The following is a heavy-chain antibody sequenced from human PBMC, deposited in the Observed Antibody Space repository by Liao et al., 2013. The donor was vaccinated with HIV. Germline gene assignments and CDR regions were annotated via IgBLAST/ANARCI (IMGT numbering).Heavy chain of an antibody. D-gene: IGHD3-22*01. CDR2: IDYSGSM. CDR3: ARAGHYYDSSGYWGAFEI. CDR1: GGSISSSDYY. Sequence: QVQLQESGPGLVKPSETLSLTCTVSGGSISSSDYYWGWIRQPPGKGLEWIGSIDYSGSMYYNPSLKSRVTISGDTSKNQFSLKLSSVTAADTAVYYCARAGHYYDSSGYWGAFEIWSQGTLVTVSS. J-gene: IGHJ3*02. V-gene: IGHV4-39*07.